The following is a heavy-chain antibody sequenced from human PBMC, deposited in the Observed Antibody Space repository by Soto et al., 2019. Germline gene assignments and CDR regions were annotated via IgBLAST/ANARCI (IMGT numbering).Heavy chain of an antibody. J-gene: IGHJ4*02. CDR3: AKYTTWTDRTPSEM. D-gene: IGHD1-1*01. Sequence: PGGSLRLSCAASGFTFSSSGMTWVRQAPGKGLEWLSSISGTDGSTYYADSVKGRFTISRDNSKSTLYLQMYSLRAEDTAVFYCAKYTTWTDRTPSEMRGPGTLVTVSS. CDR2: ISGTDGST. CDR1: GFTFSSSG. V-gene: IGHV3-23*01.